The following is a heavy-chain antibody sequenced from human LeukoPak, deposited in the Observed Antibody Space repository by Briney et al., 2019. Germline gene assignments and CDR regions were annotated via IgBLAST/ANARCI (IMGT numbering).Heavy chain of an antibody. V-gene: IGHV4-59*01. CDR1: GYSISNYY. CDR2: IYDSGST. Sequence: SETLSLTCTVSGYSISNYYWSWIRQPPGKGLEWVGYIYDSGSTNYNPSLKSRVTISVDTSKNQFSLKLSSVTAADTAVYYCASHLSSVFDYWGQGTLVTVSS. CDR3: ASHLSSVFDY. D-gene: IGHD6-6*01. J-gene: IGHJ4*02.